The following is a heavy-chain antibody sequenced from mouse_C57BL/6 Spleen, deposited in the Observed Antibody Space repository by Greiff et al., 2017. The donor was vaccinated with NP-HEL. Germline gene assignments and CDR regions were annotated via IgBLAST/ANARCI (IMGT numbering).Heavy chain of an antibody. Sequence: VQLQQSGAELVRPGTSVKVSCKASGYAFTNYLIEWVKQRPGQGLEWIGVINPGSGGTNYNEKFKGKATLTADKSSSTAYMQLSSLTSEDSAVYFCARSPSYYEGAIDYWGQGTSVTVSS. CDR3: ARSPSYYEGAIDY. D-gene: IGHD1-1*01. V-gene: IGHV1-54*01. CDR1: GYAFTNYL. CDR2: INPGSGGT. J-gene: IGHJ4*01.